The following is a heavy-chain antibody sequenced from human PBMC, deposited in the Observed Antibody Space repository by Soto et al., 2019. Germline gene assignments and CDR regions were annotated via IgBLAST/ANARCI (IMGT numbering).Heavy chain of an antibody. V-gene: IGHV4-30-4*01. J-gene: IGHJ6*02. CDR1: GGSISSGDYY. D-gene: IGHD3-16*01. CDR3: ASHDYAHYGMDV. Sequence: QVQLQESGPGLVKPSQTLSLTCTVSGGSISSGDYYWSWIRQPPGKGLEWIGYIYYSGSTYYNPSLKSRVTITGDTSTNQFSLKLSSVTAADTAVYYCASHDYAHYGMDVWGQGTTVTVSS. CDR2: IYYSGST.